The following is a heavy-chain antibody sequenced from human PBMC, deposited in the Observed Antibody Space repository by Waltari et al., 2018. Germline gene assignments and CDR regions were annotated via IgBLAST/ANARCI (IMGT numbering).Heavy chain of an antibody. V-gene: IGHV3-30*02. Sequence: QVNLVESGGGVVQPGGSLRLSCATSGFTFSNFGMHWVRQAPGKGLGWVDLIWFGGSDKFYADSVRGRFTISRDNSARTLYLDMDSLRLDDTAMYYCAKDAFGNTYLDFWGQGTLVTVSS. CDR1: GFTFSNFG. CDR3: AKDAFGNTYLDF. J-gene: IGHJ4*02. D-gene: IGHD2-2*02. CDR2: IWFGGSDK.